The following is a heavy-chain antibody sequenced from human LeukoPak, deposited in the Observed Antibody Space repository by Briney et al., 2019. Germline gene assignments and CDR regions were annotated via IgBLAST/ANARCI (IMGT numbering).Heavy chain of an antibody. CDR3: ARDSSGWYRPLGY. D-gene: IGHD6-19*01. V-gene: IGHV3-21*01. CDR1: GFTFSSYS. J-gene: IGHJ4*02. CDR2: ISSSSSYI. Sequence: GGSLRLSCAASGFTFSSYSMNWVRQAPGKGLGWVSSISSSSSYIYYADSVKGRFTISRDNAKNSLYLQMNSLRAEDTAVYYCARDSSGWYRPLGYWGQGTLVTVSS.